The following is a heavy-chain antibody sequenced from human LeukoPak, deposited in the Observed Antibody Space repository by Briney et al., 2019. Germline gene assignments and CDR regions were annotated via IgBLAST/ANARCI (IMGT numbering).Heavy chain of an antibody. J-gene: IGHJ5*02. CDR1: GFTFSSHA. V-gene: IGHV3-23*01. CDR2: ISDSGDST. CDR3: ARVSRSGSSWYWFDP. Sequence: PGGSLRLSCAASGFTFSSHAMSWVRQAPGKGLEWVSAISDSGDSTYYADSVKGRFTISRDNSKNTLYLQMSSLRAEDTAVYYCARVSRSGSSWYWFDPWGQGTLVTVSS. D-gene: IGHD6-13*01.